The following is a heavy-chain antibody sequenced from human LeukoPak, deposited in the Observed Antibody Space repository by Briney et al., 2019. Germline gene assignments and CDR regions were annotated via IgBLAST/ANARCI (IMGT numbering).Heavy chain of an antibody. J-gene: IGHJ3*02. CDR1: SGSISSYY. V-gene: IGHV4-59*01. CDR3: AVGYCSGGSCSHAFDI. Sequence: PSETLSLTCTVSSGSISSYYWSWIRQPPGKGLEWTGYIYYSGSTNYNPSLKSRVTISVDTSKNQFSLKLSSVTAADTAVYYCAVGYCSGGSCSHAFDIWGQGTMVTVSS. CDR2: IYYSGST. D-gene: IGHD2-15*01.